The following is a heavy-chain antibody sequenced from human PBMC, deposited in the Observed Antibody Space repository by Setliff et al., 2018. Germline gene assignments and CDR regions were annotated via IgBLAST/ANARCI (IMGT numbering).Heavy chain of an antibody. V-gene: IGHV5-51*01. J-gene: IGHJ4*02. CDR1: GYTFTNYW. CDR3: ARQGCSSTSCHSIDY. D-gene: IGHD2-2*01. CDR2: IYPGNSNT. Sequence: GESLKISCQGSGYTFTNYWIAWVRQMPGKGLECMGIIYPGNSNTRYSPPFQGQVTISADKAINTAYLQWNSLQASDTAMYYCARQGCSSTSCHSIDYWGQGTLVTVSS.